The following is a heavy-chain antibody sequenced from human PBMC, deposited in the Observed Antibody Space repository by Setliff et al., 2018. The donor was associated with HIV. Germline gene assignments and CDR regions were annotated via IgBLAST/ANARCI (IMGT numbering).Heavy chain of an antibody. CDR2: ISSSSSTI. V-gene: IGHV3-48*01. D-gene: IGHD4-4*01. J-gene: IGHJ4*02. CDR3: ARVVRYSNFDY. CDR1: GFTFSSYS. Sequence: GGSLRLSCAASGFTFSSYSMNWVRQAPGKGLEWVSYISSSSSTIYYADSVKGRFTISRDNAKNSLYLQMNSLRAEDTAVYYCARVVRYSNFDYWGQGTPVTVSS.